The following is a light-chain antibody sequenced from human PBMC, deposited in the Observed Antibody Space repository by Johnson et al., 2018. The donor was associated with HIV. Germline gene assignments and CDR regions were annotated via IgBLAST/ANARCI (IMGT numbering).Light chain of an antibody. Sequence: QSALTQPPSVSAAPGQKVTISCSGGRSNIGNNYVSWYQQLPGTAPKLLIYENNKRPSGIPDRFSGSKSGPSATLGITGLQTGDEADYYCGTWDSSLSVYVFGTGTKVTVL. CDR2: ENN. J-gene: IGLJ1*01. CDR3: GTWDSSLSVYV. CDR1: RSNIGNNY. V-gene: IGLV1-51*02.